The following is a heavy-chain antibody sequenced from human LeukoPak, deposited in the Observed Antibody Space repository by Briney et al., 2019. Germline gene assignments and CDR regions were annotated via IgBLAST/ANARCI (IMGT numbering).Heavy chain of an antibody. Sequence: PGGSLRLSCAASGFTFSSYGMPWVRQAPGKGLEWVAVIWYDGSNKYYADSVKGRFTISRDNSKNTLYLQMNSLRAEDTAVYYCARARDCSSTSCYYGSGHDGMDVWGQGTTVTVSS. V-gene: IGHV3-33*01. CDR1: GFTFSSYG. J-gene: IGHJ6*02. CDR2: IWYDGSNK. CDR3: ARARDCSSTSCYYGSGHDGMDV. D-gene: IGHD2-2*01.